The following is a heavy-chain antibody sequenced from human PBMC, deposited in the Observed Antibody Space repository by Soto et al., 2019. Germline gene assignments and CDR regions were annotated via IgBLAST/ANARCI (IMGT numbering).Heavy chain of an antibody. CDR1: GGSISSYY. J-gene: IGHJ5*02. D-gene: IGHD3-3*01. CDR3: ARGGPPNMIFGVVMSWFDP. Sequence: LSLTCTFSGGSISSYYWSWIRQPPVKGLEWIGYIYYSGSTNYNPSLRSRVTISVDTSKNQFSLKLNSVTAADTAVYYCARGGPPNMIFGVVMSWFDPWGQGTLVTVSS. CDR2: IYYSGST. V-gene: IGHV4-59*01.